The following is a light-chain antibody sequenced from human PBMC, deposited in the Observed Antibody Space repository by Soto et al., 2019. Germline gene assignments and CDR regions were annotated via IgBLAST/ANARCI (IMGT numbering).Light chain of an antibody. V-gene: IGKV3-20*01. CDR2: GAS. CDR3: QQYGISLP. Sequence: EIVLTQSPGTLSLSPGERATLSCRASQSVGSRYIAWYQQKPGQAPRLLIYGASTRATGIPDRFSGSGSGTDFTLTISRLDREDFAVYYCQQYGISLPFGGGTKVDIK. J-gene: IGKJ4*01. CDR1: QSVGSRY.